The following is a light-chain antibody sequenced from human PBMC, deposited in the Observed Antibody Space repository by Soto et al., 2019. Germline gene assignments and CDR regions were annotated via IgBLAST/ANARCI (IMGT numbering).Light chain of an antibody. V-gene: IGKV3-20*01. CDR3: QLRSSWPPYT. CDR1: QSVTSSY. CDR2: GVS. Sequence: EIVLTQSPGTLSLSPGERATLSCRASQSVTSSYLAWYQQKPGQAPRLLIYGVSSRATGIPDRFSGSGSGTDFTLTISRLEPEDFAVYYCQLRSSWPPYTFAQGTKVGIK. J-gene: IGKJ2*01.